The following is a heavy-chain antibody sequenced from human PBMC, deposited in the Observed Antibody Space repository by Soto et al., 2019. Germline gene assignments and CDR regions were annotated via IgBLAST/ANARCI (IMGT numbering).Heavy chain of an antibody. J-gene: IGHJ4*02. CDR1: GFSLSTSGLG. CDR2: IYWNDDK. Sequence: QITLKESGPTLVRPTQTLTMTCTLSGFSLSTSGLGVGWIRQPPGKALEWLALIYWNDDKRYSPSLKARLTITKDTSKNQVVLTMTAMVPVDTATCYFAHRPSRWYLFDYWGQGTLVTVSS. CDR3: AHRPSRWYLFDY. V-gene: IGHV2-5*01. D-gene: IGHD6-19*01.